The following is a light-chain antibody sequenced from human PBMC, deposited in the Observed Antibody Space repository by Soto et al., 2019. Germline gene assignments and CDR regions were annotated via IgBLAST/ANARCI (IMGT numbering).Light chain of an antibody. V-gene: IGLV2-14*03. J-gene: IGLJ2*01. CDR3: SSYTSTNTLV. CDR1: SSDVGGYNS. CDR2: DVS. Sequence: QAVVTQPASVSGSPGQSITISCTGTSSDVGGYNSVSWYQQHPDKAPQLMIFDVSNRPSGISDRFSGSKSGNTASLTISGLQAEDEADYYCSSYTSTNTLVFGGGTKLTVL.